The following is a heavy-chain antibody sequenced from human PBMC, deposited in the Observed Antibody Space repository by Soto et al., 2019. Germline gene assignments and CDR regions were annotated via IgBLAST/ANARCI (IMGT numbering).Heavy chain of an antibody. V-gene: IGHV3-23*01. J-gene: IGHJ4*02. Sequence: PGGSLRLSCAASGFTFSSYAMSWVRQAPGKGLEWVSAISGSGGSTYYADSVKGRFTISRDNSKNTLYLQMNSLRAEDTAVYYCAKDWQESLMHYYGPIGPDYWGQGTLVTVSS. D-gene: IGHD3-10*01. CDR1: GFTFSSYA. CDR2: ISGSGGST. CDR3: AKDWQESLMHYYGPIGPDY.